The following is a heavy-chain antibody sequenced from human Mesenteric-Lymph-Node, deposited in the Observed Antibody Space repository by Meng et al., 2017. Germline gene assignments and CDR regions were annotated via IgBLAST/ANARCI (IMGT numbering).Heavy chain of an antibody. CDR1: GFTFSSYA. D-gene: IGHD6-13*01. Sequence: GGSLRLSCAASGFTFSSYAMHWVRQAPGKGLEYVSAISSNGGSTYYANSVRGRFTISRDNSKNTLYLQMGSLRAEDMAVYYCARDFKGEDHSSSWYYFDYWGQGTLVTVSS. CDR3: ARDFKGEDHSSSWYYFDY. J-gene: IGHJ4*02. CDR2: ISSNGGST. V-gene: IGHV3-64*01.